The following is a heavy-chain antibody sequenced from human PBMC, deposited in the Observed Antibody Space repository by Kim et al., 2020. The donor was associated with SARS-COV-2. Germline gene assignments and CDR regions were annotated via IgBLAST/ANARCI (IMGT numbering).Heavy chain of an antibody. J-gene: IGHJ5*02. D-gene: IGHD3-10*01. V-gene: IGHV3-7*01. CDR1: GFTCSTYW. CDR3: ARDRGDGEYPWGT. CDR2: IKGDGSRE. Sequence: GGSLRLSCAASGFTCSTYWMNWVRQAPGKGLEWVAKIKGDGSREDYVDSVKGRFTISRDNAKNSLYLQMNNVRGDDKAVYYCARDRGDGEYPWGTWGLGT.